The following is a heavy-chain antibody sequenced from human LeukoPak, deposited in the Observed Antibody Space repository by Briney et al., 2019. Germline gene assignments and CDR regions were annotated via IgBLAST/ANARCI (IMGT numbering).Heavy chain of an antibody. Sequence: SETLSLTCAVYGGSFSGYYWSWIRQPPGKGLEWIGEINHGGSTNYNPSLKSRVTISVDTSKNQFSLKLSSVTAADTAVYYCARGYYDYVWGSYRYNPFDYWGQGTLVTVSS. CDR3: ARGYYDYVWGSYRYNPFDY. J-gene: IGHJ4*02. D-gene: IGHD3-16*02. CDR1: GGSFSGYY. V-gene: IGHV4-34*01. CDR2: INHGGST.